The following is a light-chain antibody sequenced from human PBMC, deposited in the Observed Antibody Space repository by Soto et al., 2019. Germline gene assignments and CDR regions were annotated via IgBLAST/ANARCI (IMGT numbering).Light chain of an antibody. CDR2: DAS. V-gene: IGKV1-5*01. CDR1: HSISTW. Sequence: DIQMTQSPSTLSASIGDRVTITCRASHSISTWLAWYQQKPGRAPKSLIYDASMLESEVPSRFSGSGSGTEFTLTISSLQPDDLATYYCQQYNSVSWTFGQGTKVEI. CDR3: QQYNSVSWT. J-gene: IGKJ1*01.